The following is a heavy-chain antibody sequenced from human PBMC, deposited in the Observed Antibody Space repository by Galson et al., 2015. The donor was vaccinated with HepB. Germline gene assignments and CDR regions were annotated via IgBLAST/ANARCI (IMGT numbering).Heavy chain of an antibody. V-gene: IGHV3-23*01. CDR1: GFAFDTHA. J-gene: IGHJ5*01. CDR2: ISGNGDST. CDR3: AKGYGLFDS. Sequence: SLRLSCAASGFAFDTHAMSWVRQAPGRGLEWISGISGNGDSTFYADSVKGRFPVSRDNSNHMLYLQMNSLRAEDAGLYFCAKGYGLFDSWGQGILVTVSS. D-gene: IGHD5-18*01.